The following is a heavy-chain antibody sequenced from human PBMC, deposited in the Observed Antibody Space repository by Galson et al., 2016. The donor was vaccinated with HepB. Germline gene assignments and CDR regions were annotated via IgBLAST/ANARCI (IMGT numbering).Heavy chain of an antibody. D-gene: IGHD2/OR15-2a*01. V-gene: IGHV1-24*01. CDR2: FNPEDAGS. J-gene: IGHJ4*02. CDR1: RNIRSEMI. Sequence: SVKVSCKVSRNIRSEMIIHWVRQAPERGLEWLGGFNPEDAGSIYAQRFQGRFTMTEDTSTSTAYMELSRLRREDTAVYYCATDTGRLYFGDHRGGGAYWGQGTLVAVSS. CDR3: ATDTGRLYFGDHRGGGAY.